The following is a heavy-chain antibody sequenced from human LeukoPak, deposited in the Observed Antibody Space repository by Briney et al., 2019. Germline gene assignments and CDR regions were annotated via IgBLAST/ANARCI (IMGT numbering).Heavy chain of an antibody. D-gene: IGHD4-17*01. CDR3: AKHFYGDYQISYFDY. J-gene: IGHJ4*02. CDR1: GFTVSSNY. Sequence: GGSLRLSCAASGFTVSSNYMSWVRQAPGKGLEWVSVIYSGGSTYYADSVKGRFTISRDNSKNTLYLQMNSLRAEDTAVYYCAKHFYGDYQISYFDYWGQGTLVTVSS. V-gene: IGHV3-53*01. CDR2: IYSGGST.